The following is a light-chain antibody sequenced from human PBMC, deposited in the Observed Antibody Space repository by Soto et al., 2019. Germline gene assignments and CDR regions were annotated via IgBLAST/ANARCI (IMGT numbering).Light chain of an antibody. CDR1: SGDIGSYNR. Sequence: QSALTQPASVSGSPGQSITISCTGTSGDIGSYNRVSWYQQHPGKDPKLIIYEVTDRPSGVSNRFSGSRSGNTASLTISGLQAEDEAEYYCSSYTNINTRACVFGTGIKLTVL. CDR2: EVT. V-gene: IGLV2-14*01. J-gene: IGLJ1*01. CDR3: SSYTNINTRACV.